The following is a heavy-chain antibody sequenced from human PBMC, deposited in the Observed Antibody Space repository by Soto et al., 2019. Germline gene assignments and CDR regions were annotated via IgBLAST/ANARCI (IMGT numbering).Heavy chain of an antibody. CDR3: VRGYFWSGYSVPRSGLDS. D-gene: IGHD3-3*01. CDR2: IWYDGSNK. Sequence: QVQLVESGGGVVQPGRSLRLSCVASGFTFSSYGMHWVRQAPGKGLEWVAVIWYDGSNKYYADSVKGRFTISRDNSKNTLHLHTNSLRAEDTAVHYCVRGYFWSGYSVPRSGLDSWGQGTLVTVSS. V-gene: IGHV3-33*01. J-gene: IGHJ4*02. CDR1: GFTFSSYG.